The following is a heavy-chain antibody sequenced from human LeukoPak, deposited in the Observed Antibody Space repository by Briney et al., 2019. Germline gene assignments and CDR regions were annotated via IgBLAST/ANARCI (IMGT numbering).Heavy chain of an antibody. D-gene: IGHD3-3*01. CDR2: IYTSGST. Sequence: SETLSLTCTVSGASISSYYWSWIRQPAGKGLEWIGRIYTSGSTNYNPSLKSRVTMSVDTSKNQFSLKLSSVAAADTAVYYCASLITIFGGSAAFDIWGQGTMVTVSS. V-gene: IGHV4-4*07. J-gene: IGHJ3*02. CDR3: ASLITIFGGSAAFDI. CDR1: GASISSYY.